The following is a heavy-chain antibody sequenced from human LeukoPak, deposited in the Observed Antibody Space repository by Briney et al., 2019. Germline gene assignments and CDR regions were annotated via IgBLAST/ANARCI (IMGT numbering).Heavy chain of an antibody. J-gene: IGHJ4*02. CDR1: GFTFSSYW. Sequence: GGSLRLSCAASGFTFSSYWMHWVRQAPGKGLVWVSRINSDGSSTSYADSVKGRFTISRDNAKNSLYLQMNSLRPEDTAVYYCARGLHRHCDDGTCYQAFDYWGQGTLVTVSS. CDR3: ARGLHRHCDDGTCYQAFDY. D-gene: IGHD2-15*01. CDR2: INSDGSST. V-gene: IGHV3-74*01.